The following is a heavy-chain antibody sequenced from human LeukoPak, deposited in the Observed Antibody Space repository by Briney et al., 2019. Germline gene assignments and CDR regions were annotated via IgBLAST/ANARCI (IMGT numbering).Heavy chain of an antibody. Sequence: GESLKISCKGSRYSFTTYWINWVRQMPGKGLEWMGRIGPSDSYTNYSPSFQGQVTISADKSISTAYLQWSSLKASDTAMYYCARHTLTNYYGSVPDYWGQGTLVTVSS. V-gene: IGHV5-10-1*04. CDR2: IGPSDSYT. J-gene: IGHJ4*02. CDR3: ARHTLTNYYGSVPDY. D-gene: IGHD3-10*01. CDR1: RYSFTTYW.